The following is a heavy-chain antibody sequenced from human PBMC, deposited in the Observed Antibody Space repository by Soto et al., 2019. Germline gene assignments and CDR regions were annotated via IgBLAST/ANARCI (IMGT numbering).Heavy chain of an antibody. Sequence: QVQLQESGPGLVKPSQTLSLTCTVSGGSISSGGYYWSWIRQHPGKGLEWIGYIYYSGSTYYNPSLKSRVTVSVDTSKKQFSLKLSSVTAADTAVYYCAASCVACGGFIYYGMDVWGQGTTVTVSS. J-gene: IGHJ6*02. CDR1: GGSISSGGYY. D-gene: IGHD5-12*01. V-gene: IGHV4-31*03. CDR3: AASCVACGGFIYYGMDV. CDR2: IYYSGST.